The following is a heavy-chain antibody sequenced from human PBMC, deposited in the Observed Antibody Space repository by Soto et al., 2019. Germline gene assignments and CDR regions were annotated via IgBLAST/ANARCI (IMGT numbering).Heavy chain of an antibody. CDR3: ARPGYSNYGPGVDV. CDR1: GFTFSVYW. V-gene: IGHV3-74*01. J-gene: IGHJ6*02. D-gene: IGHD4-4*01. Sequence: EVQLVESGGGLVQPGGSLRLSCAASGFTFSVYWMHWVRQAPGKGLVWVSRIDSDGSTTSYADSVKGRFTISRDNAKSTLYLQMNRLRAEDTAVYYCARPGYSNYGPGVDVWGPGNTVTVSS. CDR2: IDSDGSTT.